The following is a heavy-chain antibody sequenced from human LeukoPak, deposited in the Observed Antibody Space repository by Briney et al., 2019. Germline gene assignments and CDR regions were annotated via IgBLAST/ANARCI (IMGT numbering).Heavy chain of an antibody. D-gene: IGHD3-22*01. CDR3: ARGPGDSSGYYYFDY. V-gene: IGHV4-34*01. CDR2: INHSGSI. CDR1: GGSLSGYY. Sequence: PSETLSLTCAVYGGSLSGYYWSWIRQPPGEGLEWIGEINHSGSINYNPSLKSRVTISVDTSKNQFSLKLSSVTAADTAVYYCARGPGDSSGYYYFDYWGQGTLVTVSS. J-gene: IGHJ4*02.